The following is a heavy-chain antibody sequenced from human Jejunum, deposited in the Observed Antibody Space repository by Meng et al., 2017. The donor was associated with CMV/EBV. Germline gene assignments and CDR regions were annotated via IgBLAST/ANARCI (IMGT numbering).Heavy chain of an antibody. CDR1: GFTFSNYW. CDR3: ARNRDGLAGHFDC. V-gene: IGHV3-74*01. J-gene: IGHJ4*02. CDR2: ITPDGSTT. Sequence: EVQLVESGGELVQPGGSLRLSCAASGFTFSNYWMHWVRQAPGKGLVWVSRITPDGSTTNYADSVKGRFTISRDNAKNTLYLQMNSLSAEDTAVYYCARNRDGLAGHFDCWGQGTLVTVSS. D-gene: IGHD3-3*02.